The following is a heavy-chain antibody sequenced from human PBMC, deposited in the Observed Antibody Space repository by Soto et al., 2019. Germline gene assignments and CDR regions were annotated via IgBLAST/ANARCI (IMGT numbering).Heavy chain of an antibody. CDR2: LYPSDSQI. Sequence: PGESLKISCEASGYSFTTYWIGWVRQMPGKGLEGMGILYPSDSQIKYSPSFQGHVTISVVKSINTAYLQWNSLKASDTAIYYCARSNYSTNWNHGIDVWGQGTTVTVSS. D-gene: IGHD1-1*01. V-gene: IGHV5-51*01. J-gene: IGHJ6*02. CDR1: GYSFTTYW. CDR3: ARSNYSTNWNHGIDV.